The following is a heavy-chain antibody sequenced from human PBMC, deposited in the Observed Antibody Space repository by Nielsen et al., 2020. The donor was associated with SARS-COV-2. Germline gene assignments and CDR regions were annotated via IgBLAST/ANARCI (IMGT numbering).Heavy chain of an antibody. Sequence: GESLKISCAASGFTFSSYWMSWVRQAPGKGLEWVANIKQDGSEKYYVDSVKGRFTISRDNAKNSLYLQMNSLRAEDTAVYYCARDRGYHGLDYWGQGTLVTVSS. CDR3: ARDRGYHGLDY. CDR2: IKQDGSEK. J-gene: IGHJ4*02. D-gene: IGHD2-2*01. V-gene: IGHV3-7*03. CDR1: GFTFSSYW.